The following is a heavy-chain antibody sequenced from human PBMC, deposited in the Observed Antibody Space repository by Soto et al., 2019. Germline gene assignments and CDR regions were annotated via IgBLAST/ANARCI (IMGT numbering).Heavy chain of an antibody. J-gene: IGHJ4*02. Sequence: QVQLQESGPGLVKPSQTLSLTCTVSGVSISSGGYYWSWIRQHPGKGLQWIGNIYDSGSTNYHPSLKSRIIISLDTSKNQFSLKLSSVTAADTAVYFCARYRISGSWSKFDYWGQGTLVTVSS. D-gene: IGHD6-13*01. V-gene: IGHV4-31*03. CDR2: IYDSGST. CDR3: ARYRISGSWSKFDY. CDR1: GVSISSGGYY.